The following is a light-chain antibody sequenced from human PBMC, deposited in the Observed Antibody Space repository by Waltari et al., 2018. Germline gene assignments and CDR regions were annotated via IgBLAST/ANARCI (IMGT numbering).Light chain of an antibody. CDR2: EVT. Sequence: QSALTQPPPVSGSPGPSVTISCPGTNSDVGFYSRVSWYQQPPGTVPKLVIYEVTNRPSGVPDRFSVSKSGNTASLTISGLQAEDEADYYCASYTPSSALVFGGGTKVTVL. V-gene: IGLV2-18*02. CDR1: NSDVGFYSR. CDR3: ASYTPSSALV. J-gene: IGLJ2*01.